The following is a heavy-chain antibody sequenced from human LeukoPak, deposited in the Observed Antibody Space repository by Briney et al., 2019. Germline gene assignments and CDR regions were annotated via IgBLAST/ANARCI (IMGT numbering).Heavy chain of an antibody. CDR1: GFTFSDFY. CDR3: ARDWYHAIDC. D-gene: IGHD2-2*01. V-gene: IGHV3-11*04. J-gene: IGHJ4*02. CDR2: ISSGGTTT. Sequence: GGSLRLSCAASGFTFSDFYMSWIRQAPGKGLEWVSYISSGGTTTYYADSVKGRVTISRDNAKNSVYLQLNRLRAEDTAVYYCARDWYHAIDCWGQGTLVTVSS.